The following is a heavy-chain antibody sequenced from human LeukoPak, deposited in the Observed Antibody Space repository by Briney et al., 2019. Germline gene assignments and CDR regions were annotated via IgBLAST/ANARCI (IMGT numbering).Heavy chain of an antibody. J-gene: IGHJ4*02. V-gene: IGHV3-23*01. CDR1: GITLSNYG. Sequence: GGSLRLSCAVSGITLSNYGMSWVRQAPGKGLEWVAGISDSGGSTKYADSVKGRFTISRDNAKNSLYLQMNSLRAEDTAVYYCARGLSITMVRGVFTDYFDYWGQGTLVTVSS. D-gene: IGHD3-10*01. CDR2: ISDSGGST. CDR3: ARGLSITMVRGVFTDYFDY.